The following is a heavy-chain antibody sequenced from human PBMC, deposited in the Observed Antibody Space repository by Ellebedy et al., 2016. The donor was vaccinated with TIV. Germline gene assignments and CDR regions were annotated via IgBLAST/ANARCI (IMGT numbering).Heavy chain of an antibody. CDR2: FGGDLRT. CDR3: AKDLHHWSANDR. CDR1: GFTLRGNA. J-gene: IGHJ5*02. D-gene: IGHD3-3*01. Sequence: GESLKISCAAFGFTLRGNAMSWVRQAPGTGLEWVSGFGGDLRTHYADPVKGRFTISRDDSQDTLFLEMNRLRVEDTAVYYCAKDLHHWSANDRWGQGTLVSVSS. V-gene: IGHV3-23*01.